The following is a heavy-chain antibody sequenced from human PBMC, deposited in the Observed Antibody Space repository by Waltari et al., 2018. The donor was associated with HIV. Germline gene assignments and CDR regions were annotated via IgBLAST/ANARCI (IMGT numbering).Heavy chain of an antibody. CDR3: ASTLTTVVTYWYFDL. CDR2: IIPIVGTA. V-gene: IGHV1-69*06. CDR1: GGTFSSYV. J-gene: IGHJ2*01. D-gene: IGHD4-17*01. Sequence: QVQLVQSGAEVKKPGSSVKVSCKASGGTFSSYVISWVRQAPGQGLGWMGGIIPIVGTANYAQKFQGRVTITADKSTSTAYMELSSLRSEDTAVYYCASTLTTVVTYWYFDLWGRGTLVTVSS.